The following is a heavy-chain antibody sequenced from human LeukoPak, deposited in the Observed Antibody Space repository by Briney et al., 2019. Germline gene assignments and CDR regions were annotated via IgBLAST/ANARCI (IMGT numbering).Heavy chain of an antibody. CDR1: GDSITILNS. D-gene: IGHD3-22*01. V-gene: IGHV4-4*02. J-gene: IGHJ4*02. CDR2: LYLVGTT. Sequence: SGTLSLSCTVSGDSITILNSWSGVRRPPGRGLGWFGELYLVGTTNSNPSVKSRVTISIDKSKNQFFLNWSSVTAADPAVIYCAGLVARYSSGLYYYYFDYWGQATLVT. CDR3: AGLVARYSSGLYYYYFDY.